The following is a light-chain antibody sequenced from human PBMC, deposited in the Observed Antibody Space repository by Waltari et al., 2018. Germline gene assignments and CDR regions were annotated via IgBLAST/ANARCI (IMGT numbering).Light chain of an antibody. CDR2: GTS. Sequence: EIVLTQSPGTLSLSPGERATLSCRASQSVGSRYLAWYQQKPGQAPRLLIYGTSFRATGIPDRFSGSGSGTDFTLTTSRLDPEDFAVYYCQQYGSSPRTFGQGTKLEIK. CDR3: QQYGSSPRT. V-gene: IGKV3-20*01. CDR1: QSVGSRY. J-gene: IGKJ2*01.